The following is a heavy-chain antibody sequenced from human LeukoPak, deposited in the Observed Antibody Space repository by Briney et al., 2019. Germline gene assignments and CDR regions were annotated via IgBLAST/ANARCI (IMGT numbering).Heavy chain of an antibody. CDR1: GFTFSSYW. CDR2: IKQDGSEK. J-gene: IGHJ4*02. CDR3: ARGFCTSGRCSKYDY. Sequence: GGSLRLSCAASGFTFSSYWMSWVRQAPGKGLEWVANIKQDGSEKYYVDSVTGRFTISRDNAKNSLYLQMNSLRADDTAVYYCARGFCTSGRCSKYDYWGQGTLVTVSS. D-gene: IGHD2-15*01. V-gene: IGHV3-7*01.